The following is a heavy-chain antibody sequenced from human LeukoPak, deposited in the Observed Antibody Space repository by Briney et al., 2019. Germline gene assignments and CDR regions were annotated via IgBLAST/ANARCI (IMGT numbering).Heavy chain of an antibody. CDR3: VQEGPRGLAFDI. CDR1: GFTFSSYA. V-gene: IGHV3-23*01. J-gene: IGHJ3*02. Sequence: GGSLRLSCAASGFTFSSYAVSWVRQAPGKGLEWVSSISAVGYRTYYADSVRGRFAISRDNSKNTLYLQMNSLRVEDTAVYYCVQEGPRGLAFDIWGQGTKVTVSS. CDR2: ISAVGYRT.